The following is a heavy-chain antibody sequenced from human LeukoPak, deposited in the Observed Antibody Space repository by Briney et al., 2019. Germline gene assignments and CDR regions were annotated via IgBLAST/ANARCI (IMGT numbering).Heavy chain of an antibody. CDR2: IYYSGST. D-gene: IGHD2-15*01. V-gene: IGHV4-59*01. Sequence: PSETLSLTCTVSGGSISSYYWSWIRQPPGKGLEWIGYIYYSGSTNYNPSLKSRVTISVDTSKNQFSLKLSSVTAADTAVYYCAREGCSGGGCYLGPYYFDYWGQGTLVTVSS. CDR1: GGSISSYY. J-gene: IGHJ4*02. CDR3: AREGCSGGGCYLGPYYFDY.